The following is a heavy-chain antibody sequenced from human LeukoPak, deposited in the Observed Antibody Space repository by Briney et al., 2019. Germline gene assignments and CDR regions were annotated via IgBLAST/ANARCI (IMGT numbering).Heavy chain of an antibody. CDR3: ARLGHSSGWYPHVDY. D-gene: IGHD6-19*01. CDR2: IYYSGST. CDR1: GGSISSYY. V-gene: IGHV4-59*08. J-gene: IGHJ4*02. Sequence: SETLSLTCTVSGGSISSYYWSWIRQPPGKGLEWIGYIYYSGSTNYNPSLKGRVTISVDTSKNQFSLKLSSVTAADTAVYYCARLGHSSGWYPHVDYWGQGTLVTVSS.